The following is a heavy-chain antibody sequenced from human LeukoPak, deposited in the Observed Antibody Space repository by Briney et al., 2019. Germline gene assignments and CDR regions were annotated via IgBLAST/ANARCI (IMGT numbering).Heavy chain of an antibody. J-gene: IGHJ4*02. CDR3: ARGVQQLGDVDY. V-gene: IGHV4-39*07. D-gene: IGHD6-13*01. CDR1: GGSISSSSYY. CDR2: INHSGST. Sequence: PSETLSLTCTVSGGSISSSSYYWSWIRQPPGKGLEWIGEINHSGSTNYNPSLKSRVTISVDTSKNQFSLKLSSVTAADTAVYYCARGVQQLGDVDYWGQGTLVTVSS.